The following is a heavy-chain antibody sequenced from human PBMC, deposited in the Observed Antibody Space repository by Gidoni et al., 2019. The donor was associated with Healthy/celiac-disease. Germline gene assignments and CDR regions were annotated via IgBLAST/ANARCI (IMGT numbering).Heavy chain of an antibody. J-gene: IGHJ4*02. CDR2: IYSGGST. CDR1: GFTVSSNY. D-gene: IGHD6-19*01. Sequence: EVQLVEAGGGLVQPGGSLRLACAASGFTVSSNYMSWVRQAPGKGLEWVSVIYSGGSTYYADSVKGRFPISRDNSKNTLYLQMNSLRAEDTAVYYCARGAGREWLVKYWGQGTLVTVSS. CDR3: ARGAGREWLVKY. V-gene: IGHV3-66*01.